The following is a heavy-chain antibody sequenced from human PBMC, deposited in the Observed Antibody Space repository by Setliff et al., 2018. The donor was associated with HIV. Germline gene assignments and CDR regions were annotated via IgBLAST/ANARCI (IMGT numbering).Heavy chain of an antibody. J-gene: IGHJ6*03. D-gene: IGHD6-13*01. CDR1: GYTFITYY. V-gene: IGHV1-46*01. CDR3: ARGGEKLGGSWYYYYYYMDV. Sequence: ASVKVSCKASGYTFITYYMHWVRQAPGQGLEWMGIINPSGGSTNYAQKFQGRVTITADESTSTAYMELSSLRSEDTAVYYCARGGEKLGGSWYYYYYYMDVWGKGTTVTVSS. CDR2: INPSGGST.